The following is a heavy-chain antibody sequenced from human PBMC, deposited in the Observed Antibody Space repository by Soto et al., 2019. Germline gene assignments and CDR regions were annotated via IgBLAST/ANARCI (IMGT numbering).Heavy chain of an antibody. CDR2: LYYSGNT. Sequence: PSETVSLTCTVSGGSISPFYWSWVRQPPGKGLEWIGYLYYSGNTNYNPSLKSRVTISVDASKNQVSLRLTSVTAADTAVYYCARVGGVAARTFDYWGQGTVVTVSS. D-gene: IGHD2-15*01. CDR1: GGSISPFY. V-gene: IGHV4-59*01. CDR3: ARVGGVAARTFDY. J-gene: IGHJ4*02.